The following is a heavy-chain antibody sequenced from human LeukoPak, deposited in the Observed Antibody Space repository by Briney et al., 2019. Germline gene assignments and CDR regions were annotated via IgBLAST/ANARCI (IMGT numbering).Heavy chain of an antibody. CDR2: IYYSGST. CDR3: ARNQYYYDSSGYYSPGFDY. V-gene: IGHV4-39*07. CDR1: GGSISSSSYY. Sequence: PSETLSLTCTVSGGSISSSSYYWGWIRQPPGKGLEWIGSIYYSGSTYYNPSLKSRVTISVDTSKNQFSLKLSSVTAADTAVYYCARNQYYYDSSGYYSPGFDYWGQGTLVTVSS. D-gene: IGHD3-22*01. J-gene: IGHJ4*02.